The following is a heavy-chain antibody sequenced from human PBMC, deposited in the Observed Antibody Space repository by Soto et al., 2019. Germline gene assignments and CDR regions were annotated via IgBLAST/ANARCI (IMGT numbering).Heavy chain of an antibody. CDR3: TRGRVPFGGYDYFAS. CDR2: ISGDGSET. CDR1: GFTFSDYW. J-gene: IGHJ4*02. D-gene: IGHD5-12*01. Sequence: EVQVVESGGGLVQPGGSLRLSCAASGFTFSDYWMHWVRQVPGKGLVCVSRISGDGSETNYADSVEGRFSISRDNAKNTVFLRMDSLRAEDTAVYYCTRGRVPFGGYDYFASRGQGTLVTVSS. V-gene: IGHV3-74*01.